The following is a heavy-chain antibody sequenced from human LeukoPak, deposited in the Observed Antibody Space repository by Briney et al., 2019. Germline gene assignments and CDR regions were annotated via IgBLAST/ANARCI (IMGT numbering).Heavy chain of an antibody. CDR2: IFTSGST. J-gene: IGHJ3*02. Sequence: PSETLSLTCAVYGGSFSGYYWSWIRQPAGKGLEWIGRIFTSGSTNYNASLKSRVTMSVDTSKNQFSLKLRSVTAADTAVYYCARAPVTVKDSFDIWGQGTMVTVSS. CDR1: GGSFSGYY. D-gene: IGHD4-11*01. CDR3: ARAPVTVKDSFDI. V-gene: IGHV4-59*10.